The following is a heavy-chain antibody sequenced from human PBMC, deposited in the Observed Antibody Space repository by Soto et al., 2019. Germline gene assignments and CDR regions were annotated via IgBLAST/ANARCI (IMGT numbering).Heavy chain of an antibody. V-gene: IGHV1-18*01. CDR3: ARDPVAGTYFDY. CDR2: INGYNGNT. CDR1: GYTFTTYG. J-gene: IGHJ4*02. Sequence: QVQLVQSGAEVKKPGASVKVSCKASGYTFTTYGISWVRQAPGQGLEWMGWINGYNGNTNYAQKLQGRVTMTTDTSTSTAYMELRSLSSDATAVDYCARDPVAGTYFDYWGQGTLVTVSS. D-gene: IGHD6-19*01.